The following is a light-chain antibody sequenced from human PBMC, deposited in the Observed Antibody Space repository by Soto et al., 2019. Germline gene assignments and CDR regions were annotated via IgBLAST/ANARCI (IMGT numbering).Light chain of an antibody. J-gene: IGKJ5*01. CDR1: QGISSS. CDR2: GAS. CDR3: QQYHNFPIT. V-gene: IGKV3-15*01. Sequence: IQVTQSVVTLSPSTGDRATVSCRASQGISSSLAWYQQKPGKAPNLLIHGASTRETGVPARFSGSGSGTEFTLTISSLQPEDFATYYCQQYHNFPITFGQGTILEIK.